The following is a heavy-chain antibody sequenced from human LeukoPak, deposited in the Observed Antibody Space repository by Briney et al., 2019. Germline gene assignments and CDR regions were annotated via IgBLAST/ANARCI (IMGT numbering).Heavy chain of an antibody. D-gene: IGHD5-24*01. CDR1: GFTFTNYA. CDR3: AKDRIRDGYNDY. CDR2: IGASGGNT. J-gene: IGHJ4*02. V-gene: IGHV3-23*01. Sequence: PGGSLRLSCATSGFTFTNYAMSWVRQAPGKGLEWVSAIGASGGNTYYADSVKGRFTISRDNSKNKLYLQMNSLRAEDTAVYYCAKDRIRDGYNDYWGQGILVTVSS.